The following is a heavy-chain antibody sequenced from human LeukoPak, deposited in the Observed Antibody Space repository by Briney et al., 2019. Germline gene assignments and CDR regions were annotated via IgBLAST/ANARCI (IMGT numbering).Heavy chain of an antibody. CDR1: GGSFSGYY. D-gene: IGHD1-26*01. J-gene: IGHJ4*02. Sequence: PSETLSLTCAVYGGSFSGYYWSWIRQPPGKGLEWIGEINHSGSTNYNPSLKSRVTISVDTSKNQFSLKLSSVTAADTAVYYCAVGATWYYFDYWGQGTLVTVSS. V-gene: IGHV4-34*01. CDR2: INHSGST. CDR3: AVGATWYYFDY.